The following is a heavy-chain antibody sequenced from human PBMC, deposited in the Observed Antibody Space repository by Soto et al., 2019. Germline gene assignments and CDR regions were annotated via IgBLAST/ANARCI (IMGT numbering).Heavy chain of an antibody. CDR2: INHSGST. D-gene: IGHD2-8*02. V-gene: IGHV4-34*01. CDR1: GGSFSGYY. J-gene: IGHJ6*02. CDR3: ARGWFNRWTAGGVYYYYGMDV. Sequence: ETLSLTCAVYGGSFSGYYWSWIRQPPGKGLEWIGEINHSGSTNYNPSLKSRVTISVDTSKNQFSLKLSSVTAADTAVYCCARGWFNRWTAGGVYYYYGMDVWAMGPRSPSP.